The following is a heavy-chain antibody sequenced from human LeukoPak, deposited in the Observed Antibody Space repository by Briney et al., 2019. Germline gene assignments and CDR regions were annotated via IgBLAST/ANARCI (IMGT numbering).Heavy chain of an antibody. CDR2: INPNSGNT. CDR3: GRGRYSSGWYDY. V-gene: IGHV1-8*01. D-gene: IGHD6-19*01. J-gene: IGHJ4*02. CDR1: GYTFSSYD. Sequence: ASVKVSCKVSGYTFSSYDINWVRQATGQGLEWMGWINPNSGNTGYAQKFQGRVTMTRNTSISTAYMELSSLRSEDTAVYYCGRGRYSSGWYDYWGQGTLVTVSS.